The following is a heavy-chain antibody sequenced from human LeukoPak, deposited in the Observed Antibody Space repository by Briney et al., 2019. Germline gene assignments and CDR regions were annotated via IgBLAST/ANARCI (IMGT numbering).Heavy chain of an antibody. V-gene: IGHV4-59*01. CDR3: AKSYSSSWRDEYFDY. Sequence: SETLSLTCTVSGGSISSYYWSWIRQPPGKGLEWIGYIYYSGSTNYNPSLKSRVTISVDTSKNQFSLKLSSVTAADTAVYYCAKSYSSSWRDEYFDYWGQGTLVTVSS. J-gene: IGHJ4*02. CDR1: GGSISSYY. D-gene: IGHD6-13*01. CDR2: IYYSGST.